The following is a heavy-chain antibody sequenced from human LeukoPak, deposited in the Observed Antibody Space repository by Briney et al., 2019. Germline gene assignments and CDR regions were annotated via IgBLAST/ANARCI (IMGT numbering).Heavy chain of an antibody. CDR2: ISSSGSTI. CDR1: GFTFSSYE. D-gene: IGHD3-10*01. V-gene: IGHV3-48*03. Sequence: GGSLRLPCAASGFTFSSYEMNWVRQAPGKGLEWVSYISSSGSTIYYADSVKGRFTISRDNAKNSLYLQMNSLRAEDTAVYYCARDRLWFGDYYYYGMDVWGKGTTVTVSS. J-gene: IGHJ6*04. CDR3: ARDRLWFGDYYYYGMDV.